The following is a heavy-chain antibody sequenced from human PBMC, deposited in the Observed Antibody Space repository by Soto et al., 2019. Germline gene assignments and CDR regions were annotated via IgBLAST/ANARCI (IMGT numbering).Heavy chain of an antibody. CDR1: GFTFSSYG. J-gene: IGHJ4*02. CDR3: ARDILGYGDYLDY. CDR2: IWYDGSNK. V-gene: IGHV3-33*01. D-gene: IGHD4-17*01. Sequence: GGSLRLSCAASGFTFSSYGMHWVRQAPGKGLEWVAVIWYDGSNKYYADSVKGRFTISRDNSKNTLYLQMNSLRAEDTAVYYCARDILGYGDYLDYWGQGTLVTVSS.